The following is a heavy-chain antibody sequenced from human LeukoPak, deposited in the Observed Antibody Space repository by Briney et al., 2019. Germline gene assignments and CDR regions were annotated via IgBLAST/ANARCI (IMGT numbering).Heavy chain of an antibody. J-gene: IGHJ5*02. CDR2: MNPNSGNT. V-gene: IGHV1-8*02. CDR3: ARAFALGGAMVTSYWFDP. CDR1: GYTFTSYG. D-gene: IGHD5-18*01. Sequence: ASVKVSCKASGYTFTSYGISWVRQATGQGLEWMGWMNPNSGNTGYAQKFQGRVTMTRNTSISTAYMELSRLRSDDTAVYYCARAFALGGAMVTSYWFDPWGQGTLVTVSS.